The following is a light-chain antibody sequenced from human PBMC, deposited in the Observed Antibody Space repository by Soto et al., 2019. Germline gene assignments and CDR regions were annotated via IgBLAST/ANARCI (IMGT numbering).Light chain of an antibody. CDR3: QQRDNWPLAWT. J-gene: IGKJ1*01. CDR1: DNIHTY. Sequence: EIVLTHSPATLALSPGERATLSCSSIDNIHTYLAWYQQRPGQAPRLLIHEASERATGIPARLSGSGSGKDFTLTISSLETEDFAVYYCQQRDNWPLAWTFGHGTKVDIK. V-gene: IGKV3-11*01. CDR2: EAS.